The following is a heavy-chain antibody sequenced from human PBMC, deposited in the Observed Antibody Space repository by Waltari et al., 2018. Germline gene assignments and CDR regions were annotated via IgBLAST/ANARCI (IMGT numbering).Heavy chain of an antibody. J-gene: IGHJ5*02. CDR1: GGSFSGYY. CDR3: ARGYRWFDP. V-gene: IGHV4-34*01. CDR2: ITQSGST. Sequence: QVQLQQWGAGLLKPSETLSLTCAVHGGSFSGYYWSGIRQSPGKGLEWIGEITQSGSTSYNPSLKSQVTISVDTSKNQFSLELSSVTAADTAVYYCARGYRWFDPWGQGTLVTVSS.